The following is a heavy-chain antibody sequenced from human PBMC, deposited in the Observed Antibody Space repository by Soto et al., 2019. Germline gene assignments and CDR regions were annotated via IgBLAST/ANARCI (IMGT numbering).Heavy chain of an antibody. V-gene: IGHV3-30*04. J-gene: IGHJ5*02. CDR2: ISYDGENQ. CDR3: VSPHSESSNPFDL. CDR1: GFSFSHYA. Sequence: QRQLVESGGGVVQPGRSLRLSCAASGFSFSHYAMHWVRQPPGKGLEWVALISYDGENQYFTDSVRGRFTISRDNSKTAVYLEMNDLRLDDTATYYCVSPHSESSNPFDLWGQETLVTVSS. D-gene: IGHD3-10*01.